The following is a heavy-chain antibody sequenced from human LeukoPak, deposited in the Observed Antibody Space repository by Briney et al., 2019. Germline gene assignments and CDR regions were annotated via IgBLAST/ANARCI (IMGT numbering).Heavy chain of an antibody. D-gene: IGHD2-2*01. CDR2: IIPIFCTA. J-gene: IGHJ5*02. V-gene: IGHV1-69*06. Sequence: SSVQVSRKPSVCTFRNYAISWLRQAPGQGLEWMGGIIPIFCTANHAQKLQGRVTSPADKSTSTAYMELSRLRPEDTAVYYCAGRVPAIARPAWFAPWGQGTLVTVSS. CDR1: VCTFRNYA. CDR3: AGRVPAIARPAWFAP.